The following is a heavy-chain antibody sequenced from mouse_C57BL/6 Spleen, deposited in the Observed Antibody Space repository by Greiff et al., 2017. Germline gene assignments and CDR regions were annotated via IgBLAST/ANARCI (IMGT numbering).Heavy chain of an antibody. V-gene: IGHV1-69*01. CDR3: ARRRYGDAMDY. J-gene: IGHJ4*01. CDR2: IDPSDSYT. Sequence: QVQLQQPGAELVMPGASVKLSCKASGYTFTSYWMHWVKQRPGQGLEWIGEIDPSDSYTNYNQKFKGKSTLTVDKSYSTAYMQLSSLTSEDSAVYYCARRRYGDAMDYWGQGTSVTVSS. D-gene: IGHD1-1*02. CDR1: GYTFTSYW.